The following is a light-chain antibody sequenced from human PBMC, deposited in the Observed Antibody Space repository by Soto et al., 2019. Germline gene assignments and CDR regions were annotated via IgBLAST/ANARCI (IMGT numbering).Light chain of an antibody. CDR1: SSNIGSNT. V-gene: IGLV1-44*01. CDR2: SNN. CDR3: AAWDDSLNVHVV. Sequence: QSVLTQPPSASGTPGQRVTISCSGSSSNIGSNTVNWYQQLPGTAPKLLIYSNNQRPSGVPDRFSGSKSGTSASLAISGLQSEDEADYYCAAWDDSLNVHVVFGGWTKLTVL. J-gene: IGLJ2*01.